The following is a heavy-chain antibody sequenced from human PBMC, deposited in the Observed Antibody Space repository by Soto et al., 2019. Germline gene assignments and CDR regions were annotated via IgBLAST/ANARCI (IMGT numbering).Heavy chain of an antibody. CDR2: ISDDGSNK. D-gene: IGHD3-10*01. Sequence: GGSLRLSCAASGFIFSRYGMHWVRQAPGKGLEWVAVISDDGSNKYYADSVKGRFTISRDNSKNTLYLEMNTLRLEDTAVYYCAKDGGSGINGGDWFDSWGQGTLVTVSS. CDR1: GFIFSRYG. CDR3: AKDGGSGINGGDWFDS. V-gene: IGHV3-30*18. J-gene: IGHJ5*01.